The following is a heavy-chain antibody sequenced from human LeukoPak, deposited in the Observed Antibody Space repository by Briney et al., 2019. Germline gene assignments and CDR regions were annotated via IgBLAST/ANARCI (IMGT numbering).Heavy chain of an antibody. CDR1: GGSISSSSYY. J-gene: IGHJ6*02. CDR2: IYYSGST. V-gene: IGHV4-39*07. CDR3: AREAKPANAAGLDV. Sequence: PSETLSLTCTVSGGSISSSSYYWGWIRQPPGKGLEWIGSIYYSGSTYYNPSLKSRVTISVDTSKNKLSLRLSSVTAADTAVYFCAREAKPANAAGLDVWGQGTTVTVSS. D-gene: IGHD4/OR15-4a*01.